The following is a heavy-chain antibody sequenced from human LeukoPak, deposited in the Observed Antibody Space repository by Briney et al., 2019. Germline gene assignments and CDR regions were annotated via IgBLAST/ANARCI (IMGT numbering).Heavy chain of an antibody. D-gene: IGHD2-2*02. J-gene: IGHJ4*02. CDR1: GFTFSDYY. CDR2: ISSSGSTI. CDR3: ARTRPYCSSTSCYIH. V-gene: IGHV3-11*01. Sequence: GGSLRLSCAASGFTFSDYYMSWIRQAPGKGLEWVPNISSSGSTIYYADSVKGRFTISRDNAKNSLYLQMNSLRAEDTAVYYCARTRPYCSSTSCYIHWGQGTLVTVSS.